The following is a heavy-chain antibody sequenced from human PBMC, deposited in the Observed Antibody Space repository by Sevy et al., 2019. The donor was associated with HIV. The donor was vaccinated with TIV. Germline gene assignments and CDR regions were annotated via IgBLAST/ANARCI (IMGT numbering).Heavy chain of an antibody. CDR1: GFTFNNCW. D-gene: IGHD3-16*02. Sequence: GGSLRLSCAASGFTFNNCWIHWVRQAPGKGLVWVSRITNDRSSTGYADSVEGRFTLSRDNAKNTVYLQMDSLRAEDTAMYYCARERGLSTPFDYWGQGALVTVSS. CDR3: ARERGLSTPFDY. J-gene: IGHJ4*02. V-gene: IGHV3-74*01. CDR2: ITNDRSST.